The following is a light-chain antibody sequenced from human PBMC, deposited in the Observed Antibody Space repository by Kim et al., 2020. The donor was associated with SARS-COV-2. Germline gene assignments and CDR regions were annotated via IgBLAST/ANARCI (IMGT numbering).Light chain of an antibody. CDR2: KVS. CDR3: MQGTHWPYT. J-gene: IGKJ2*01. CDR1: QGLIYNNGNTN. V-gene: IGKV2-30*01. Sequence: QPASIYCRSSQGLIYNNGNTNLNWFQQRPGHSPRRLIYKVSNRDSGVPDRFTGSGSGTDFTLEISRVEAEDAGLYYCMQGTHWPYTFGQGTKLEI.